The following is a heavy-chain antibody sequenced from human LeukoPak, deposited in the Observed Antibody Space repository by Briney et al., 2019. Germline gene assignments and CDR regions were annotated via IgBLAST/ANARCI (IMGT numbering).Heavy chain of an antibody. V-gene: IGHV3-74*01. CDR2: ISDGGSTT. CDR1: GFTFSSYW. CDR3: SRSAYYDGSGNYYDY. Sequence: GGSLRLSCAASGFTFSSYWMHWVRQAPGKGLVWVSRISDGGSTTTYADSVKGRFTISRDSAKNTLYLQMNGLRAEDTAVYYCSRSAYYDGSGNYYDYWGQGTLVTVSS. D-gene: IGHD3-22*01. J-gene: IGHJ4*02.